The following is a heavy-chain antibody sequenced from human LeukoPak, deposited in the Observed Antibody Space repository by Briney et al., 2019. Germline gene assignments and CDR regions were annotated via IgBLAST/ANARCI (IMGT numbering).Heavy chain of an antibody. Sequence: GGSLRLSCPASGFTFDDYAMHWVRQAPGKGLEWVSLINGNGGSTYYADSVKGRFTISRDNSKNSLYLQMNSLRTEDTALYYCAKDLWWFGELFSYYYYGMDVWGQGTTVTVSS. CDR2: INGNGGST. D-gene: IGHD3-10*01. V-gene: IGHV3-43*02. CDR1: GFTFDDYA. CDR3: AKDLWWFGELFSYYYYGMDV. J-gene: IGHJ6*02.